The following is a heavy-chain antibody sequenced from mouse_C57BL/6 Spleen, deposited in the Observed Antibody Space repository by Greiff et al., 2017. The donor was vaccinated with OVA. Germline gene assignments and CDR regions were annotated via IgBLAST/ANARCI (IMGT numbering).Heavy chain of an antibody. CDR1: GYTFTSYW. V-gene: IGHV1-69*01. Sequence: VQLQQPGAELVMPGASVKLSCKASGYTFTSYWMHWVKQRPGQGLEWIGEIDPSDSYTNYNQKFKGKSTLTVDKSSSTAYMQLSSLTSEDSAVYYCARGGYGNYEGGAMDYWGQGTSVTVSS. CDR3: ARGGYGNYEGGAMDY. D-gene: IGHD2-1*01. J-gene: IGHJ4*01. CDR2: IDPSDSYT.